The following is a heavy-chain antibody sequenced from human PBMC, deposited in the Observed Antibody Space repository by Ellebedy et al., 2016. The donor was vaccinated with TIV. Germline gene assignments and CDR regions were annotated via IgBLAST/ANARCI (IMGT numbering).Heavy chain of an antibody. CDR2: IFNGGAA. CDR1: GFSVSSSY. D-gene: IGHD3-16*01. V-gene: IGHV3-66*01. Sequence: GGSLRLSCAASGFSVSSSYMSWVRQAPGGGLEWVSVIFNGGAAYYADSVRGRFTISRDTSQNTVYLQMNSLRADDTAVYRCATETFNDVDLDLWGLFDIWGQGTVVTVSP. CDR3: ATETFNDVDLDLWGLFDI. J-gene: IGHJ3*02.